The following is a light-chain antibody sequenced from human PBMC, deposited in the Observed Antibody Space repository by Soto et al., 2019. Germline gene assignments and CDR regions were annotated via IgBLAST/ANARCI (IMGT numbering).Light chain of an antibody. CDR3: QQYDNPPVT. V-gene: IGKV1-33*01. Sequence: DIQITRSPSPLPPSLEDRVPITAQAGQTFSKYLNWYQQRPGKAPNLLIYDASSLEAGVPSRFTGSGSGTDFTFTISSLQPEDIATYYCQQYDNPPVTFGGGTKVEIK. CDR2: DAS. CDR1: QTFSKY. J-gene: IGKJ4*01.